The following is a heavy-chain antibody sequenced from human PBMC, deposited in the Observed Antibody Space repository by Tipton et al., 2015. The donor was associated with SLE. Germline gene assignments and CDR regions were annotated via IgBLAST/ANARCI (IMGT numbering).Heavy chain of an antibody. CDR2: IYRSGTA. CDR1: GGSISSTSYY. V-gene: IGHV4-39*07. J-gene: IGHJ5*02. Sequence: TLSLTCTVSGGSISSTSYYWGWIRQPPGKGLEWVGGIYRSGTAYYNPSLKSRVTMSVDTSKNQFSLKLTSVTAADTAVYFCARHDTGSVRFDLWGQGTLVTVSS. D-gene: IGHD1-14*01. CDR3: ARHDTGSVRFDL.